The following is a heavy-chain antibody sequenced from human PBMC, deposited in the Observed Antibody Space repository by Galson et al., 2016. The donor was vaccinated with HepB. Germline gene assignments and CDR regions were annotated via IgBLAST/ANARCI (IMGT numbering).Heavy chain of an antibody. CDR1: GFTFSTHA. J-gene: IGHJ4*02. V-gene: IGHV3-30-3*01. Sequence: LRLSCAASGFTFSTHAMHWVRQAPGKGPEWVAAIIIDGSSKYYADSVMGRFTISRDNSKNTLYLQMNSLRTEDTAVYHCARDPDKWNFRTIDHWGQGTLVTVSS. D-gene: IGHD1-7*01. CDR2: IIIDGSSK. CDR3: ARDPDKWNFRTIDH.